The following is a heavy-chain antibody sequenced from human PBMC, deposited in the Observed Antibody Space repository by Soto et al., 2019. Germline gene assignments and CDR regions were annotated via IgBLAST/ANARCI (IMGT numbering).Heavy chain of an antibody. CDR1: GFTFRTYG. CDR2: ISHDGSNK. CDR3: AKEGEYSGYDIDY. D-gene: IGHD5-12*01. Sequence: GGSLRLSCAASGFTFRTYGMHWVRQAPGKGLEWLAVISHDGSNKYYADSVKGRFIISRDNSKNTVYLQMNSLRVEDTAVYYCAKEGEYSGYDIDYWGQGTLVTVSS. J-gene: IGHJ4*02. V-gene: IGHV3-30*18.